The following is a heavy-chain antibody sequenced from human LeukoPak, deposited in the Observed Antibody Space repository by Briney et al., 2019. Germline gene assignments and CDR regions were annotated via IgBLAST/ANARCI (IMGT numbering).Heavy chain of an antibody. CDR2: IHYSGRT. D-gene: IGHD6-6*01. Sequence: SETLSLTCSVSGGSIVSDGSITSSSHYWAWIRQPPGKGLEWIGSIHYSGRTYYKPSLKSRVIISVDTSKNQFALKLSSVAAADTAVYYCARETSSSASLWGQGTLVSVSS. CDR3: ARETSSSASL. J-gene: IGHJ1*01. CDR1: GGSIVSDGSITSSSHY. V-gene: IGHV4-39*06.